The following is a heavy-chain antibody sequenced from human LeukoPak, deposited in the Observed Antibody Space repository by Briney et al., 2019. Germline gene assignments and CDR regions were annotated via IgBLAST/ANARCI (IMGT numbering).Heavy chain of an antibody. D-gene: IGHD2-15*01. CDR2: IYYTGSS. J-gene: IGHJ4*02. CDR1: GGSISYSSYY. V-gene: IGHV4-39*02. CDR3: ARDCSGGSCFSGPFEY. Sequence: SETLSLTCTVSGGSISYSSYYWGWIRQPPGKGLEWIGSIYYTGSSYYNPSLKSRVTISVDTSKNQFSLKLRSVTAADTAVYYCARDCSGGSCFSGPFEYWGQGALVTVSS.